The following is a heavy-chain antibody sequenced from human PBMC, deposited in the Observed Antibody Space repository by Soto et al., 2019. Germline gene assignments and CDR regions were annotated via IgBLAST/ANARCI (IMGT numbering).Heavy chain of an antibody. Sequence: GGSLRLSCAASGFTFNNYYMSWIRQAPGKGPEWVSYISSGSTYTNYAESEKGRFTISRDNAKNSLFLQMNSLRVEDTAFYYCASGKRYCSGDNCTHWFDPWGQGTLVTV. D-gene: IGHD2-15*01. V-gene: IGHV3-11*03. J-gene: IGHJ5*02. CDR3: ASGKRYCSGDNCTHWFDP. CDR2: ISSGSTYT. CDR1: GFTFNNYY.